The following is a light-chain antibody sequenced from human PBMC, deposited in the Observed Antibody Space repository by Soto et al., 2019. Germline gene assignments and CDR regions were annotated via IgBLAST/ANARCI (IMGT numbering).Light chain of an antibody. J-gene: IGLJ2*01. V-gene: IGLV2-23*01. CDR1: SSDVGSYNL. Sequence: QSALTQPASVSGSPGQSITISCTGTSSDVGSYNLVSWYQQHPGKAPKLMIYEGSKRPSGVSNRFSGSKSGFTASLTISGLRAEDEAEYYWCSLEGSNALVGFGGGTKVTVL. CDR2: EGS. CDR3: CSLEGSNALVG.